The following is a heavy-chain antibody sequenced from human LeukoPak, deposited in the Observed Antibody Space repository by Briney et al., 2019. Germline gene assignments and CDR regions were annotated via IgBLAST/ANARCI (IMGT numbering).Heavy chain of an antibody. D-gene: IGHD3-10*01. CDR3: AKDSYGGSGSYYLYSFDM. CDR1: GFTFDDYA. CDR2: ISWNGGSI. J-gene: IGHJ3*02. Sequence: GRSLRLSCAASGFTFDDYAMHWVRQTPGKGLEWVSGISWNGGSIGYADSVKGRFTISRDNAKNSLYLQMSSLTLDDTASYYCAKDSYGGSGSYYLYSFDMWGQGTMVTVSS. V-gene: IGHV3-9*01.